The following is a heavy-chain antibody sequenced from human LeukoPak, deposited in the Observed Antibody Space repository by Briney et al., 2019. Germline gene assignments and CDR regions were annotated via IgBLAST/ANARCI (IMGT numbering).Heavy chain of an antibody. V-gene: IGHV3-33*01. CDR2: IWYDGSNK. J-gene: IGHJ1*01. Sequence: GGSLRPSCAASGFTFSNYGMHWVRQAPGKGLEWVAVIWYDGSNKYYADSVKGRFTISRDNSKNTLYLQMNSLRAEDTAVYYCARGDYCYSSGYSQYFQHWGQGTLVTVSS. D-gene: IGHD3-22*01. CDR3: ARGDYCYSSGYSQYFQH. CDR1: GFTFSNYG.